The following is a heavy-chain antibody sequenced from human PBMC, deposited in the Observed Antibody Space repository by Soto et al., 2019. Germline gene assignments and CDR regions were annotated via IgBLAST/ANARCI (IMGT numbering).Heavy chain of an antibody. Sequence: SLRLSCAASGFAFNTFAMGWVRQDPGKGLEWVSLISGISRDTYYADSVKGRFTISRDNSKNTLYLQMNSLRAEDTAVYYCATQDFRGTTGTTWGQGTLVTVSS. D-gene: IGHD1-1*01. V-gene: IGHV3-23*01. CDR2: ISGISRDT. CDR1: GFAFNTFA. J-gene: IGHJ4*02. CDR3: ATQDFRGTTGTT.